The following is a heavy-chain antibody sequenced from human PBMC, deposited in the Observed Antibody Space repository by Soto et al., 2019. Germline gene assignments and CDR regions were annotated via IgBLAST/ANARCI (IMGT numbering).Heavy chain of an antibody. Sequence: QVQLVQSGAEWKKPGASGKVSCKASGYTFTSYVISWVRQAPGQGLEWRGWISAYNGNTNYAQKLQGRVTMTTDTSTSTAYMELRSLRSDDTAVYYCAREGDTAMVYYFDYWGQGTLVTVSS. CDR3: AREGDTAMVYYFDY. J-gene: IGHJ4*02. CDR1: GYTFTSYV. CDR2: ISAYNGNT. D-gene: IGHD5-18*01. V-gene: IGHV1-18*01.